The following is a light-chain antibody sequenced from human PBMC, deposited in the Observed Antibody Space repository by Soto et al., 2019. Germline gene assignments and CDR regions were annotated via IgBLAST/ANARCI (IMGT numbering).Light chain of an antibody. J-gene: IGKJ2*01. CDR1: QSVGNNY. CDR2: SAS. V-gene: IGKV3-20*01. Sequence: EIVLTQSPGTLSLSPGERATLSCRASQSVGNNYLAWFQQKPGQTPRLVIYSASTRATGIPDRFSGSGSGTDFTLTISRLEPEDFAVYYCHQYAFSPLTFGQGTKVDIK. CDR3: HQYAFSPLT.